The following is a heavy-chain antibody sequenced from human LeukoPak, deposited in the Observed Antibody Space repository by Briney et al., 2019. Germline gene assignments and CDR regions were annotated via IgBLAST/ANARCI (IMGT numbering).Heavy chain of an antibody. V-gene: IGHV1-2*02. CDR1: GYTFTGYY. J-gene: IGHJ6*02. CDR3: ARANSGYDPVYYFGLDV. CDR2: INPNSGGT. Sequence: ASVKVSCKASGYTFTGYYMHWVRQAPGQGLEWMGWINPNSGGTNYAQKFRGRVTMTRDTSISTGCMDLSRLKSDDTAVYYCARANSGYDPVYYFGLDVWGQGTTVTVSS. D-gene: IGHD5-12*01.